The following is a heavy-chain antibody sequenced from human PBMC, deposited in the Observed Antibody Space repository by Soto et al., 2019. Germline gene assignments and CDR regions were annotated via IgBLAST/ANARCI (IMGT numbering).Heavy chain of an antibody. J-gene: IGHJ2*01. D-gene: IGHD3-9*01. V-gene: IGHV4-39*01. Sequence: PSETLSLTCTVSGGSISSSSYYWGWIRQPPGKGLEWIGSIYYSGSTYYNPSLKSRVTISVDTSKNQFSLKLSSVTAADTAVYYCARVERDYDILTGYYGWYFDLWGRGTLVTVSS. CDR1: GGSISSSSYY. CDR3: ARVERDYDILTGYYGWYFDL. CDR2: IYYSGST.